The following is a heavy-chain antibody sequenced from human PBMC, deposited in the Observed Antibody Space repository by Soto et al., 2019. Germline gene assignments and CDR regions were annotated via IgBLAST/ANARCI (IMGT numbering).Heavy chain of an antibody. J-gene: IGHJ4*02. CDR2: FSAYNGNT. V-gene: IGHV1-18*01. CDR1: GYTFTSYG. Sequence: QVQLVQSGAEVKKPGASVKVSCKASGYTFTSYGISWVRQAPVQGLEWMGWFSAYNGNTKSAQKLQGRVTMTTDTSTSTAYMELRSLRSDATAVYYCARDLAVGLVDYWGQGTLVTVSS. D-gene: IGHD6-19*01. CDR3: ARDLAVGLVDY.